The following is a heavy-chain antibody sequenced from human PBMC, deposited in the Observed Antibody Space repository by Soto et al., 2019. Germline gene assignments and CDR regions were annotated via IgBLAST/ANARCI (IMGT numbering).Heavy chain of an antibody. D-gene: IGHD3-22*01. J-gene: IGHJ4*02. V-gene: IGHV5-10-1*01. CDR2: IDPSDSQT. CDR1: GYGFAGYW. CDR3: ARQIYDSDTGPNFQYYFDS. Sequence: GESLKISCKGSGYGFAGYWITWVRQKPGKGLEWMGRIDPSDSQTYYSPSFRGHVTISATKSITTVFLQWSSLRASDTAMYYCARQIYDSDTGPNFQYYFDSWGQGTPVTVSS.